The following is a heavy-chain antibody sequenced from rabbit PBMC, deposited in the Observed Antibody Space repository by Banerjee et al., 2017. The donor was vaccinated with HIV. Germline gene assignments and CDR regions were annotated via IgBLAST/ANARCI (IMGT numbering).Heavy chain of an antibody. CDR1: GFSLSSYW. CDR2: IYAGSSGTT. D-gene: IGHD6-1*01. Sequence: EESGGDLVKPEGSLTLTCTASGFSLSSYWICWVRQAPGKGLEWIACIYAGSSGTTYYASWAKGRFTISKTSSTTVTLQMTSLTAADTATYFCARGVVGYAYVAYTRLDLWGPGTLVTVS. CDR3: ARGVVGYAYVAYTRLDL. J-gene: IGHJ3*01. V-gene: IGHV1S45*01.